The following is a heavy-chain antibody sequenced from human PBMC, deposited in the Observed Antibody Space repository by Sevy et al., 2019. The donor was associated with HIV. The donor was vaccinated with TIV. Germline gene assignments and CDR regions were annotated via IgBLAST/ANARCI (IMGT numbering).Heavy chain of an antibody. Sequence: GGSLRLSCAASGFTFSSYAMTWVRQAPGKGLEWVSGIGGSGVSTFYADSVRGRFTVSRDNLNKVLYLQMNDLRAEDTVGYFCASDWEYYDGNAKDSFEKWGQGTLVTVSS. J-gene: IGHJ1*01. CDR3: ASDWEYYDGNAKDSFEK. CDR1: GFTFSSYA. V-gene: IGHV3-23*01. CDR2: IGGSGVST. D-gene: IGHD3-16*01.